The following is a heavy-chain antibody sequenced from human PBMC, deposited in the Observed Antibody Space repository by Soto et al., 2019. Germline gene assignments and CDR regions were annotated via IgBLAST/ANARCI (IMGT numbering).Heavy chain of an antibody. CDR1: GFRFNNYG. V-gene: IGHV3-30*18. J-gene: IGHJ5*02. D-gene: IGHD2-2*01. CDR3: AKDRVIQLLPILPDP. CDR2: VSSDGNNK. Sequence: QEHLVESGGGVVQAGTSLRLSCAASGFRFNNYGMHWVRQAPGKGLEWVAFVSSDGNNKYYADSVKGRFTISRDNSKSTKFLQVDSLRVDDTAIYYCAKDRVIQLLPILPDPWGQGTLVTVSS.